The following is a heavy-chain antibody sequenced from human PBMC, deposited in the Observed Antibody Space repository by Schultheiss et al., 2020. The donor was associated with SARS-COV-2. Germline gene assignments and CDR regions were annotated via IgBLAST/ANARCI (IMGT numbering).Heavy chain of an antibody. D-gene: IGHD3-3*01. CDR1: RFTFSSYR. J-gene: IGHJ6*02. V-gene: IGHV3-13*04. CDR3: ARSVPYDFWSDYYDYYYYGMDV. CDR2: IGTTGDP. Sequence: GGSLRLSCAASRFTFSSYRMNWVRQATGKGLEWVSTIGTTGDPYYPGSVKGRFTISRDNSKNTLYLQMNSLRAEDTAVYYCARSVPYDFWSDYYDYYYYGMDVWGQGTTVTVSS.